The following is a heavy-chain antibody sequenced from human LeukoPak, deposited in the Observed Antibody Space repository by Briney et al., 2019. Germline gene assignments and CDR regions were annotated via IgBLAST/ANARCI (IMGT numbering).Heavy chain of an antibody. V-gene: IGHV3-21*01. D-gene: IGHD3-10*01. CDR1: GFTFSSHS. Sequence: GSLRLSCAASGFTFSSHSMNWVRQAPGKGLEWVSSISGSSSYIYYADSVKGRFTVSRDNAKNSLYLQMNSLRAEDTAVYYCARVTGDGSGSEDYYYMDVWGKGTTVTVSS. J-gene: IGHJ6*03. CDR3: ARVTGDGSGSEDYYYMDV. CDR2: ISGSSSYI.